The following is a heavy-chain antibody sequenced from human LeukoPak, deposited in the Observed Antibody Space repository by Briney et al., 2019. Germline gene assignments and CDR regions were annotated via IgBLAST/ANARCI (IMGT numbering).Heavy chain of an antibody. CDR2: VGASGSNT. CDR3: ARVEYSSSEGFDY. D-gene: IGHD6-6*01. V-gene: IGHV3-23*01. Sequence: GGSLRLSCAASGFTFSSYAMSWVRQAPGKGLEWISIVGASGSNTFFADSVKGRFTISRDNAKNSLYLQMNSLRVEDTAVYFCARVEYSSSEGFDYWGQGTLVTVSS. CDR1: GFTFSSYA. J-gene: IGHJ4*02.